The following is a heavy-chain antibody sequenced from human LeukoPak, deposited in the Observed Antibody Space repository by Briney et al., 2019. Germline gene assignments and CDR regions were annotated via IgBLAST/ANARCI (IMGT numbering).Heavy chain of an antibody. Sequence: GGSLRLSCAGSGFTFNTYWMHWVRQAPGKGLVWVSRINGDASSTNYANSVKGRFTISRDNAKNTLYLQMNSLRAEDTAVYYCANHLACGSTSCPPFDSWGQGTLVTVSS. D-gene: IGHD2-2*01. V-gene: IGHV3-74*01. CDR1: GFTFNTYW. J-gene: IGHJ4*02. CDR2: INGDASST. CDR3: ANHLACGSTSCPPFDS.